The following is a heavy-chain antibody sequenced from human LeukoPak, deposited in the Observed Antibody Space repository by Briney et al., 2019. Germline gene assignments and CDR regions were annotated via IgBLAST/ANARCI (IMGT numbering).Heavy chain of an antibody. V-gene: IGHV4-59*12. CDR2: MSYSGST. CDR1: GGSIASYY. Sequence: SETLSLTCTVSGGSIASYYWSWIRQPPGKGLEWIGHMSYSGSTNYNPSLKSRVTISVDTSKNQFSLKLSSVTAADTAVYYCARYYYGSGSYLDYWGQGTLVTVSS. J-gene: IGHJ4*02. CDR3: ARYYYGSGSYLDY. D-gene: IGHD3-10*01.